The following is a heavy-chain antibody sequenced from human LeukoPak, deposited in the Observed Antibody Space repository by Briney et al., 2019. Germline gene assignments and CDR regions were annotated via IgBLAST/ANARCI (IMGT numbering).Heavy chain of an antibody. CDR1: GFTFSDYY. CDR2: VNHSGST. CDR3: ARSYYDSSGYLDY. D-gene: IGHD3-22*01. V-gene: IGHV4-34*01. Sequence: PGGSLRLSCAASGFTFSDYYMSWIRQPPGKGLEWIGEVNHSGSTNYNPSLKSRVTISVDTSKNQFSLKLSSVTAADTAVYYCARSYYDSSGYLDYWGQGTLVTVSS. J-gene: IGHJ4*02.